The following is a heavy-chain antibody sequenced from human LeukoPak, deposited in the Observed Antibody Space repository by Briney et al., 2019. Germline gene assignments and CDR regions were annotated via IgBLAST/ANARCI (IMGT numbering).Heavy chain of an antibody. CDR2: IYTSGST. CDR3: ARSGHGSGSYYYNYYYYYYMDV. J-gene: IGHJ6*03. CDR1: GGSISSYY. V-gene: IGHV4-4*07. Sequence: SETLSLTCTVSGGSISSYYWSWIRQPAGKGLEWIGRIYTSGSTNYNPSLKSRVTMSVDTSKNQFSLKLSSVTAADTAVYYCARSGHGSGSYYYNYYYYYYMDVWGKGTTVTVSS. D-gene: IGHD3-10*01.